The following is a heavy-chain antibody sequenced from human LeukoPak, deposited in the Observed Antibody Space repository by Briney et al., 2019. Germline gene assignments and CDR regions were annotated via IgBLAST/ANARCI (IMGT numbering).Heavy chain of an antibody. D-gene: IGHD3-22*01. V-gene: IGHV1-69*02. CDR2: IIPFLGVA. CDR1: GGTFSTYS. CDR3: ARGYDNSGYQDY. J-gene: IGHJ4*02. Sequence: EASVKVFCKASGGTFSTYSFTWVRQAPGQGLEWMGRIIPFLGVAKYAQHFQGRVTFTADKSTSTAYMEISSLRSEDTALYFCARGYDNSGYQDYWGQGTLVTVSS.